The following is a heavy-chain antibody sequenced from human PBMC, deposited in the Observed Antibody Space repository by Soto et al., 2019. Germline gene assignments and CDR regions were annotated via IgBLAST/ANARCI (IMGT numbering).Heavy chain of an antibody. J-gene: IGHJ6*02. CDR3: ARGGRRSPAMDV. Sequence: QVQLQESGPGLVRPSQTLSLTCTVSGGSISSGGYYWSWIRQHPGKGLEWIGYIYYSGSTYYNPSLKSRFTISVDTSKNQFSLKLSSVTAADTAVYYCARGGRRSPAMDVWGQGTTVTVSS. CDR2: IYYSGST. CDR1: GGSISSGGYY. V-gene: IGHV4-31*03.